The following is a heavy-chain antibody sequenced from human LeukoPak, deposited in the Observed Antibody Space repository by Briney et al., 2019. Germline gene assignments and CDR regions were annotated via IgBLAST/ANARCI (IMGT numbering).Heavy chain of an antibody. J-gene: IGHJ4*02. CDR3: ARGRLGYSDC. D-gene: IGHD4-11*01. V-gene: IGHV3-74*01. Sequence: GGSLRLSCAASGFTFSSYGMHWVRQGPGKGLGWVSYIKSDESPTNYADSVKGRFTISRDNAKNTLYLQMNSLGAEDTAVYYCARGRLGYSDCWGQETQVTVSS. CDR1: GFTFSSYG. CDR2: IKSDESPT.